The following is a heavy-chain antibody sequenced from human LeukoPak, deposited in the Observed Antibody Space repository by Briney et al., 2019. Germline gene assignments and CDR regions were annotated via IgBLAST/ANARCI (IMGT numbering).Heavy chain of an antibody. J-gene: IGHJ5*02. D-gene: IGHD3-10*02. CDR2: ISSSSSYT. Sequence: PGGSLRLSCAASGFTFSDYYMSWIRQAPGKGLEWVSYISSSSSYTNYADSVKGRFTISRDNAKNSLYLQMNSLRAEGTAVYYCARDVENYYVTFDPWGQGTLVTVSS. V-gene: IGHV3-11*06. CDR3: ARDVENYYVTFDP. CDR1: GFTFSDYY.